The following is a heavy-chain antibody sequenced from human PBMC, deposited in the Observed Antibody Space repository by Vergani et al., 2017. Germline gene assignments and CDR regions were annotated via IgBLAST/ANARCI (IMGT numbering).Heavy chain of an antibody. CDR1: GYTFTSYD. V-gene: IGHV1-8*01. Sequence: QVQLVQSGAEVKKPGASVKVSCKASGYTFTSYDINWVRQATGQGLEWMGWMNPNSGNTGYAQKFQGRVTMTRNTSLSTAYMELSSLRSEDTAVYYCARGGSSWYYYYYYYMDVWGKGTTVTVSS. J-gene: IGHJ6*03. CDR2: MNPNSGNT. D-gene: IGHD6-13*01. CDR3: ARGGSSWYYYYYYYMDV.